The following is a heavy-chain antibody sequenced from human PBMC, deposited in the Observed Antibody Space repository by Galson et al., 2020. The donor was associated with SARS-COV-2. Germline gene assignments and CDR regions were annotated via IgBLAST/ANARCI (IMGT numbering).Heavy chain of an antibody. Sequence: GGSLRLSCAASGFTFSSSAMHWVRQAPGKGLEWVTVISFDGGNTYYADSVKGRFTISRDNSKSTLYLQMNSLRVEDTAVYYCASGRGGHYVDAFAIWGQGTMVTVSS. D-gene: IGHD2-21*01. CDR1: GFTFSSSA. V-gene: IGHV3-30-3*01. J-gene: IGHJ3*02. CDR3: ASGRGGHYVDAFAI. CDR2: ISFDGGNT.